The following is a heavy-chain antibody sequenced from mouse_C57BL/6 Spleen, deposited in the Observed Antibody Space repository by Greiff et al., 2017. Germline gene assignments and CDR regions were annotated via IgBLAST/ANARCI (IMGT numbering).Heavy chain of an antibody. Sequence: VQLQQSVAELVRPGASVKLSCTASGFNIKNTYMHWVNQRPEQGLEWIGRIDPANGNTIYAPQFQVKAPITADTSSNTAYLQLSSLTSADTAIYYCASPFQRAWFAYGGQGTLVTVSA. V-gene: IGHV14-3*01. CDR1: GFNIKNTY. CDR2: IDPANGNT. J-gene: IGHJ3*01. CDR3: ASPFQRAWFAY.